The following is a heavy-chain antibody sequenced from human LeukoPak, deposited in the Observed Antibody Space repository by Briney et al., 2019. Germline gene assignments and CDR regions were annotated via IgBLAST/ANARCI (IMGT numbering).Heavy chain of an antibody. V-gene: IGHV4-59*01. CDR2: IYYSGST. CDR1: GGSISSYY. D-gene: IGHD3-22*01. J-gene: IGHJ5*02. CDR3: ARGTYYYDSSGYYYDLDP. Sequence: SETLSLTCTVSGGSISSYYWSWIRQPPGKGLEWIGYIYYSGSTNYNPSLKSQVTISVDTSKNQFSLKLSSVTAADTAVYYCARGTYYYDSSGYYYDLDPWGQGTLVTVSS.